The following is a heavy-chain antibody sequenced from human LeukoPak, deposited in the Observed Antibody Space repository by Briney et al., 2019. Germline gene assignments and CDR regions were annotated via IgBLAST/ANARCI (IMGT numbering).Heavy chain of an antibody. CDR2: IYYSGST. D-gene: IGHD5-24*01. Sequence: SETLSLTFTVSGGSISSYYWSWIRQPPGKGLEWIGYIYYSGSTNYNPSLKSRVTISVDTSKNQFSLKLSSVTAADTAVYYCARDGGYTNWFDPWGQGTLVTVSS. CDR3: ARDGGYTNWFDP. V-gene: IGHV4-59*01. J-gene: IGHJ5*02. CDR1: GGSISSYY.